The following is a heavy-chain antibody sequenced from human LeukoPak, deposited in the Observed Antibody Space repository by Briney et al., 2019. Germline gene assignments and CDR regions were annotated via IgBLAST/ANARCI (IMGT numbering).Heavy chain of an antibody. V-gene: IGHV3-30*18. CDR1: GFTFSSYG. CDR2: ISYDGSNK. J-gene: IGHJ6*02. Sequence: PGGSLRLSCAASGFTFSSYGMHWVRQAPGKGLEWMAVISYDGSNKYYADSVKGRFTISRDNSKNTLYLQMNSLRAEDTAVYYCAKDGSYSSSWYYYYGMDVWGQGTTVTVSS. D-gene: IGHD6-13*01. CDR3: AKDGSYSSSWYYYYGMDV.